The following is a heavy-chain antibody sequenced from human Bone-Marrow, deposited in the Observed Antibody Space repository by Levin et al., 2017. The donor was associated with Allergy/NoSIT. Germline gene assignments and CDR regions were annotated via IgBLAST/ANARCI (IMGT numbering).Heavy chain of an antibody. J-gene: IGHJ4*02. CDR2: IYYSGST. V-gene: IGHV4-59*01. Sequence: SETLSLTCTVSGGSISSYYLSWIRQPPGKGLEWIGYIYYSGSTNYNPSLKSRVTISVDTSKNQFSLKLSSVTAADTAVYYCAMGEYYFDYWGQGTLVTVSS. CDR3: AMGEYYFDY. CDR1: GGSISSYY. D-gene: IGHD3-16*01.